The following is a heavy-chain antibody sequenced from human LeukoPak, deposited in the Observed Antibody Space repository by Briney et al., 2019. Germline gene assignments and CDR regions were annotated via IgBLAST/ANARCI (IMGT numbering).Heavy chain of an antibody. J-gene: IGHJ5*01. CDR1: GFTFSDYY. D-gene: IGHD6-13*01. CDR2: ISSSGSTI. CDR3: ARVLYSSWFDY. V-gene: IGHV3-11*04. Sequence: GGSLRLSCAASGFTFSDYYMSWIRQAPGKGLEWVSYISSSGSTIYYADSVKGRFTISRDKAKNSLYLQMNSLRAEDTAVYYCARVLYSSWFDYWGQGTLVTVSS.